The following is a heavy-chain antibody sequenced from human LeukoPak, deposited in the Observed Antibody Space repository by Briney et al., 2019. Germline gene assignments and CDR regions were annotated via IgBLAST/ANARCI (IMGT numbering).Heavy chain of an antibody. J-gene: IGHJ4*02. CDR1: GFTFSSYS. CDR3: ARWTSRGPGIAVAVTRGFDY. D-gene: IGHD6-19*01. V-gene: IGHV3-21*01. CDR2: ISSSSSYI. Sequence: PGGSLRLSCAASGFTFSSYSMNWVRQAPGKGLEWVSSISSSSSYIYYADSVKGRFTISRDNAKNSLYLQMNSLRDEDTAVYYCARWTSRGPGIAVAVTRGFDYWGQGTLVTVSS.